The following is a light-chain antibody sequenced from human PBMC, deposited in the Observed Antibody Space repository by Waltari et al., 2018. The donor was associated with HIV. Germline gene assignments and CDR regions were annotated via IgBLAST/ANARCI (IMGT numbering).Light chain of an antibody. V-gene: IGLV3-21*02. J-gene: IGLJ1*01. Sequence: SYVVTQPPSVSVAPGQTAMISCGGDSLGTKSVHWYQQKSGLAPVLVIYDATDRPSGIPERFSGSNSGNTATLTIYRVEAEDEGDYYCQVWDASTTQPLVFGSGTKVTAL. CDR1: SLGTKS. CDR3: QVWDASTTQPLV. CDR2: DAT.